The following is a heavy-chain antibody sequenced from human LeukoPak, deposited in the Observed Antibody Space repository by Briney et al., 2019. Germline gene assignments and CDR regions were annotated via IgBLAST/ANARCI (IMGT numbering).Heavy chain of an antibody. CDR3: ARVIWFGHYGMDV. D-gene: IGHD3-10*01. V-gene: IGHV4-61*02. J-gene: IGHJ6*02. CDR2: IHTSGGT. CDR1: GDSISSGSFY. Sequence: SETLSLTCTVSGDSISSGSFYWSWIRQPAGKEPEWIGRIHTSGGTDYSPSLKSRVTVSVDTSKNQFSLKLISVTAADTAVYYCARVIWFGHYGMDVWGQGTTVTVSS.